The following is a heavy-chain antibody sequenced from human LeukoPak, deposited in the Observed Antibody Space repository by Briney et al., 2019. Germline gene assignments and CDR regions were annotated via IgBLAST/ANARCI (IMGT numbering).Heavy chain of an antibody. J-gene: IGHJ5*02. CDR1: GGSFSGYY. V-gene: IGHV4-34*01. CDR3: ARQGILPGGTNWFDP. Sequence: SETLSLTCAVYGGSFSGYYWSWTRQPPGKGLEWIGEINHSGSTNYNPSLKSRVTISVDTSKNQFSLKLSSVTAADTAVYYCARQGILPGGTNWFDPWGRGTLVAVSS. CDR2: INHSGST. D-gene: IGHD1-1*01.